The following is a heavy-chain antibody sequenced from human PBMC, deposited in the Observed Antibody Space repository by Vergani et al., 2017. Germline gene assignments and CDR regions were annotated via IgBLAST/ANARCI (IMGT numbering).Heavy chain of an antibody. V-gene: IGHV1-69*04. D-gene: IGHD3-22*01. CDR1: GGTFSSYA. Sequence: QVQLVQSGAEVKKPGSSVKVSCKASGGTFSSYAISWVRQAPGQGLEWMGRIIPILGIANYAQKFQGRVTITADKSTSTAYMELSSLRSEDTAVYYCARDRGTYYYDSSGYYPFDYWGQGTLVTVSS. CDR3: ARDRGTYYYDSSGYYPFDY. J-gene: IGHJ4*02. CDR2: IIPILGIA.